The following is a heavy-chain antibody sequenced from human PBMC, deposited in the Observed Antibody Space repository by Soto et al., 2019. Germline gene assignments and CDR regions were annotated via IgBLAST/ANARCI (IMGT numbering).Heavy chain of an antibody. J-gene: IGHJ4*02. V-gene: IGHV3-23*01. CDR1: GFTVSSYA. D-gene: IGHD1-1*01. CDR2: ISGSGVST. Sequence: GGSLRLSCAASGFTVSSYAMSWVRQAPGKGLEWVSAISGSGVSTHYADPVKGRFTISRDNSKNTLYVQMNSLRVEDTAVYYCAKGRGTTMAPPFDYWGQGTRVTVSS. CDR3: AKGRGTTMAPPFDY.